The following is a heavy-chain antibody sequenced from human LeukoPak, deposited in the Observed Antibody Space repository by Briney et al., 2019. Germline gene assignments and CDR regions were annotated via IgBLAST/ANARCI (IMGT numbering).Heavy chain of an antibody. CDR3: ARASRAAAGYYYYYGMDV. CDR2: TYYRSRWYN. Sequence: SQTLSLTCAISGDSVSSNSAAWNWIRQSPSRGLEWLGRTYYRSRWYNDYAVSVKSRITINPDTSKNQFSLQLNSVTPEDTAVYYCARASRAAAGYYYYYGMDVWGQGTTVTVSS. CDR1: GDSVSSNSAA. J-gene: IGHJ6*02. D-gene: IGHD6-13*01. V-gene: IGHV6-1*01.